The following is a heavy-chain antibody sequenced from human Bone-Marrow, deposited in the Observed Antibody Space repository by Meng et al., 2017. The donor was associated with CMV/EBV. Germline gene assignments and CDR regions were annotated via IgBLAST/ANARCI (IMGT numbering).Heavy chain of an antibody. J-gene: IGHJ4*02. Sequence: QAAGPGPVNPSQTLSLTCTVSGGSISSGDYYWSWIRQPPGKGLEWIGYIYYSGSTYYNPSLKSRVTISVDTSKNQFSLKLSSVTAADTAVYYCAGTPIAAAGLFDYWGQGTLVTVSS. V-gene: IGHV4-30-4*08. CDR3: AGTPIAAAGLFDY. CDR2: IYYSGST. D-gene: IGHD6-13*01. CDR1: GGSISSGDYY.